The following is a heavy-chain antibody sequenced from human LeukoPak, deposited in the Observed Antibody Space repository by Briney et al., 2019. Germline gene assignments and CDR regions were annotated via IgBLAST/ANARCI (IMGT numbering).Heavy chain of an antibody. V-gene: IGHV1-18*04. CDR3: ARGNDRPAGFDY. CDR2: ISAYNGNT. Sequence: ASVKVSCKASGYTFTSYYMHWVRQAPGQGLEWMGWISAYNGNTNYAQKLQGRVTMTTDTSTSTAYMELRGLRSDDTAVYYCARGNDRPAGFDYWGQGTLVTVSS. CDR1: GYTFTSYY. J-gene: IGHJ4*02. D-gene: IGHD3-22*01.